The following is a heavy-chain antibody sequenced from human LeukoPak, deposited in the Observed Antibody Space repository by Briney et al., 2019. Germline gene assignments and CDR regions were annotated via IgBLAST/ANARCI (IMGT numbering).Heavy chain of an antibody. D-gene: IGHD1-26*01. CDR2: IYYSGSTKY. V-gene: IGHV4-59*01. CDR1: GGSISGLY. CDR3: AREDALGTYY. Sequence: SETLSLTCTVSGGSISGLYWSWIRQPPGKGLEWTGYIYYSGSTKYNYNPSLKNRVTISLHTSKNQFSLELRSLTGADTAVYDCAREDALGTYYWGQGNLVTVSS. J-gene: IGHJ4*02.